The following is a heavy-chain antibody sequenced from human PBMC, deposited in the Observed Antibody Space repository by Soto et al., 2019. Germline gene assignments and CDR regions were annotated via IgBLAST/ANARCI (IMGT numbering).Heavy chain of an antibody. Sequence: SVKVSCKASGGTFSSYAISCVRQAPGQGLEWMGGIIPIFGTANYAQKFQGRVTITADESTSTAYMELSSLRSEDTAVYYCARLPYYDSSGYYYRIAFDIWGQGTMVTVSS. CDR3: ARLPYYDSSGYYYRIAFDI. CDR1: GGTFSSYA. CDR2: IIPIFGTA. D-gene: IGHD3-22*01. J-gene: IGHJ3*02. V-gene: IGHV1-69*13.